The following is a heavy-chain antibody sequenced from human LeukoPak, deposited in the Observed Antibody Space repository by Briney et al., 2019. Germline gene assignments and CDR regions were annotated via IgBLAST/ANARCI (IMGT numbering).Heavy chain of an antibody. CDR3: ARAVGYYGSGGFSDY. D-gene: IGHD3-10*01. J-gene: IGHJ4*02. CDR1: GYSFTRYF. V-gene: IGHV1-46*01. CDR2: INPSPGGI. Sequence: ASVKVSCKASGYSFTRYFMHWVRQAPGQGREGVGIINPSPGGIDYAQKFQGRITMTRDTSTRTVYMELRSLRSEDTAVYYCARAVGYYGSGGFSDYWGQGTLVTVSS.